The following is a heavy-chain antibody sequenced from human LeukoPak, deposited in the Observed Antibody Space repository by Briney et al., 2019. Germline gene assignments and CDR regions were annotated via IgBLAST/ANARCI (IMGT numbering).Heavy chain of an antibody. V-gene: IGHV3-9*01. Sequence: PGGSLRLSCGASGFNFSNFAMSWVRQAPGKGLEWVSGISWNSGSIGYADSVKGRFTISRDNAKNSLYLQMNSLRAEDTALYYCAKDTGSGLERNFDYWGQGTLVTVSS. CDR2: ISWNSGSI. D-gene: IGHD2-15*01. CDR3: AKDTGSGLERNFDY. J-gene: IGHJ4*02. CDR1: GFNFSNFA.